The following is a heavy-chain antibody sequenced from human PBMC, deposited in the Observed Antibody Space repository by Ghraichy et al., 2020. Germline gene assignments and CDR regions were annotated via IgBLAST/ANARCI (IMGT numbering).Heavy chain of an antibody. V-gene: IGHV3-21*01. J-gene: IGHJ4*02. D-gene: IGHD1-26*01. Sequence: GGSLRLSCAASGFTFSSYSMNWVRQAPGKGLEWVSSISSSSSYIYYADSVKGRFTISRDNAKNSLYLQMNSLRAEDTAVYYCAREWDSGSYCFGYWGQGTLVTVSS. CDR3: AREWDSGSYCFGY. CDR2: ISSSSSYI. CDR1: GFTFSSYS.